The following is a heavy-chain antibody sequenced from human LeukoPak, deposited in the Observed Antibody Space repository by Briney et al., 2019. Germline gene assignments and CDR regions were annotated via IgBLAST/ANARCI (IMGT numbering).Heavy chain of an antibody. CDR1: GFTLSSYC. V-gene: IGHV3-74*01. D-gene: IGHD6-13*01. J-gene: IGHJ3*02. CDR2: INTDGRTI. CDR3: VRVAAGTGSFDI. Sequence: GGSLRLSCAASGFTLSSYCMHWVRHSPGKGLVWVSRINTDGRTINYADSVEGRFTISRDIAKNTLYLQMNSLRAEYTAVYYCVRVAAGTGSFDIWGQGTMVTVSS.